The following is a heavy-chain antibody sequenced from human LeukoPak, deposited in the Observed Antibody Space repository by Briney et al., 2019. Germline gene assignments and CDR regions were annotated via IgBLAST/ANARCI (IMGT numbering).Heavy chain of an antibody. CDR2: IHDSGST. CDR3: ARGGQWSKFYFDN. V-gene: IGHV4-59*02. Sequence: SETLSLTCSVSGGSVSSYYWSWIRQSPRKGLEWIGYIHDSGSTNYNPSPKSRVTVSVDTSKNQFSLKLRSVTAADTAVYYCARGGQWSKFYFDNWGQGTLVTVSS. CDR1: GGSVSSYY. J-gene: IGHJ4*02. D-gene: IGHD2-15*01.